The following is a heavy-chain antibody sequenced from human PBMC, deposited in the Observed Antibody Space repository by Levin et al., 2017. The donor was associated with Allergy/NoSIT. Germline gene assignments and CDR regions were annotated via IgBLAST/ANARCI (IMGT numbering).Heavy chain of an antibody. J-gene: IGHJ4*02. CDR2: IYLSGST. V-gene: IGHV4-30-2*01. D-gene: IGHD5-18*01. CDR3: ARVAGYSYGYYFDY. Sequence: SETLSLTCAVSGGSISSGGYSWSWIRQPPGKGLEWIGNIYLSGSTYYNPSLKSRVTISVDRSKNQFSLNLSSVTAADTAVYYCARVAGYSYGYYFDYWGQGTLVSVSS. CDR1: GGSISSGGYS.